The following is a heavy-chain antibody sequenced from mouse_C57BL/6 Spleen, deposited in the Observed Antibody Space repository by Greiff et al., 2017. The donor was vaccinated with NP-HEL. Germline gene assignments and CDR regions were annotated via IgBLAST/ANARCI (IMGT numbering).Heavy chain of an antibody. CDR3: ARNNDYGSSPRAMDY. CDR2: IWSGGST. D-gene: IGHD1-1*01. Sequence: VNLVESGPGLVQPSQSLSITCTVSGFSLTSYGVHRVRQSPGKGLEWLGVIWSGGSTDYNAAFISRLSISKDNSKSQVFFKMNSLQADDTAIYYCARNNDYGSSPRAMDYWGQGTSVTVSS. V-gene: IGHV2-2*01. CDR1: GFSLTSYG. J-gene: IGHJ4*01.